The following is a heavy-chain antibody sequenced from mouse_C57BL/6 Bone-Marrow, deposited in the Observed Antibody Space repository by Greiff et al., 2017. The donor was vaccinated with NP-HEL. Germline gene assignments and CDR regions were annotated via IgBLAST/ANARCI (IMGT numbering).Heavy chain of an antibody. J-gene: IGHJ4*01. CDR1: GYSITSGYY. Sequence: EVKLMESGPGLVKPSQSLSLTCSVTGYSITSGYYWNWIRQFPGNKLAWMGYISYDGSNNYNPSLKNRISITRDTSKNQFFLKLNSVTTEDTATYYCAREGKFDYYAMDYWGQGTSVTVSS. CDR3: AREGKFDYYAMDY. V-gene: IGHV3-6*01. CDR2: ISYDGSN.